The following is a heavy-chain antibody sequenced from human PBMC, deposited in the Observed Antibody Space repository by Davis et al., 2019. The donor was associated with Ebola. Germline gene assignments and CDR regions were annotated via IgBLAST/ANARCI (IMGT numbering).Heavy chain of an antibody. V-gene: IGHV4-34*01. CDR3: ARLYAGTSRYYFDY. D-gene: IGHD2/OR15-2a*01. CDR2: INHSGST. CDR1: GGSFSGYY. J-gene: IGHJ4*02. Sequence: MPSETLSLTCAVYGGSFSGYYWSWIRQPPGKGLEWIGEINHSGSTNYNPSLKSRVTISVDTSKNQFSLKLSFVTAADTAVYYCARLYAGTSRYYFDYWGQGTLVTVSS.